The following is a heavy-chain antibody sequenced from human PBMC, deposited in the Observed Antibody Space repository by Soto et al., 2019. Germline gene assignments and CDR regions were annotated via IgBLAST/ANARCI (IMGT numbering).Heavy chain of an antibody. CDR2: MNPNSGNT. Sequence: QVQLVQSGAEVKTPGASVKVSCKASGYTFATYDINWVRQAPGQGLEWMGWMNPNSGNTGYAQKFQGRLTMTRDTALSVAHMELSSLRTEDTAVYYSARIDGYNFNWLDSWGQGTLVTVSA. J-gene: IGHJ5*01. CDR3: ARIDGYNFNWLDS. D-gene: IGHD2-21*01. V-gene: IGHV1-8*01. CDR1: GYTFATYD.